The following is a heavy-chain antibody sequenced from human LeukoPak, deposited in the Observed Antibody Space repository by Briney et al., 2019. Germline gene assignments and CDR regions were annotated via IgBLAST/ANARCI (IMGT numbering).Heavy chain of an antibody. CDR3: ARRYAKLLTGGYYFDY. D-gene: IGHD3-9*01. V-gene: IGHV4-34*01. Sequence: SETLSLTCAVYGGSFSGYYWSWIRQPPGKGLEWIGEINHSGSTNYNPSLKSRVTISVDTSKNQFSLKLSSVTAADTAVCYCARRYAKLLTGGYYFDYWGQGTLVTVSS. J-gene: IGHJ4*02. CDR1: GGSFSGYY. CDR2: INHSGST.